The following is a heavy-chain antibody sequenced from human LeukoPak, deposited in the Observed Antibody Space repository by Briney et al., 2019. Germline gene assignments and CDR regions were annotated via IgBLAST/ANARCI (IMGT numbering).Heavy chain of an antibody. CDR1: GGSFSGYY. CDR3: ARDRSSGYYHDVGDAFDI. V-gene: IGHV4-34*01. Sequence: SETLSLTCAVYGGSFSGYYWSWIRQPPGKGLEWIGEIYHSGSTNYNPSLKSRVTISVDKSKNQFSLKLSSVTAADTAVYYCARDRSSGYYHDVGDAFDIWGQGTMVTVSS. CDR2: IYHSGST. D-gene: IGHD3-22*01. J-gene: IGHJ3*02.